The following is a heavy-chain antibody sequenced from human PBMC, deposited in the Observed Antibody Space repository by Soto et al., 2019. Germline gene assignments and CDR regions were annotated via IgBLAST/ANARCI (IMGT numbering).Heavy chain of an antibody. CDR2: ISWDGGST. CDR3: AKVYVYYYYYGMDV. J-gene: IGHJ6*02. CDR1: GFTFDDYT. Sequence: SGGSLRLSCAASGFTFDDYTMHWVRQAPGKGLEWVSLISWDGGSTYYADSVKGRFTISRDNSKNSLYLQMNSLRTEDTALYYCAKVYVYYYYYGMDVWGQGTTVTVSS. D-gene: IGHD3-16*01. V-gene: IGHV3-43*01.